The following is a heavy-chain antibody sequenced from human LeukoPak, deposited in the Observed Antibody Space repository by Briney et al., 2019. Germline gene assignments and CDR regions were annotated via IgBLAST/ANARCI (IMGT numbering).Heavy chain of an antibody. J-gene: IGHJ5*02. CDR1: GFTVSSNY. CDR3: ARDGRFSSGSSNWFDP. D-gene: IGHD6-19*01. CDR2: IYSGGST. V-gene: IGHV3-53*01. Sequence: GGSLRLSCAASGFTVSSNYMSWVRQAPGKGLEWAQVIYSGGSTYYADSVKGRFTISRDNSKNTLYLQMNSLRAEDTAVYYCARDGRFSSGSSNWFDPWGQGTLVTVSS.